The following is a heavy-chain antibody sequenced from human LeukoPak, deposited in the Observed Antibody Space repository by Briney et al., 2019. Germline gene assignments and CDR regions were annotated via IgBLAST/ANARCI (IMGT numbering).Heavy chain of an antibody. CDR3: ARERNRRATSYQSPLDY. V-gene: IGHV4-34*01. D-gene: IGHD1/OR15-1a*01. Sequence: PSETLSLTCAVYGGSFTSYYWSWIRQPPGKGLEWIGEISHSGSTNYNPSLKSRVTMSVDTSKNQFSLRLSSVTAADTAIYYCARERNRRATSYQSPLDYWGQGTLVTVSA. CDR1: GGSFTSYY. J-gene: IGHJ4*02. CDR2: ISHSGST.